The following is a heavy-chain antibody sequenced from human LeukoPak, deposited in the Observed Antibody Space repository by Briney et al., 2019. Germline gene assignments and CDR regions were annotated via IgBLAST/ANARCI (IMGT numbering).Heavy chain of an antibody. CDR3: AKDLMRDRWFGES. J-gene: IGHJ5*02. D-gene: IGHD3-10*01. Sequence: GGSLRLSCAASGFTVSSNYMSWVRQAPGKGLEWVSSISSSSSYIYYAESVKGRFTISKDTSRNTLYLQMNSLRLEDTAIYYCAKDLMRDRWFGESWGQGTLVTVSS. V-gene: IGHV3-21*01. CDR1: GFTVSSNY. CDR2: ISSSSSYI.